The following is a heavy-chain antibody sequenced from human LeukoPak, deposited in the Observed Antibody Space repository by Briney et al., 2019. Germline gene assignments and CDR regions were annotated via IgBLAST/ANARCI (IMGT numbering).Heavy chain of an antibody. V-gene: IGHV3-7*01. CDR2: INQSGSEK. Sequence: QPLRKGLEWVANINQSGSEKCHVDSVKGRFSISRDNAKNTLYLQMNTLRVEDTAVYYCTRDLMDYDVSTGLHHYYMDVWGQGTTVTVSS. D-gene: IGHD3-9*01. CDR3: TRDLMDYDVSTGLHHYYMDV. J-gene: IGHJ6*02.